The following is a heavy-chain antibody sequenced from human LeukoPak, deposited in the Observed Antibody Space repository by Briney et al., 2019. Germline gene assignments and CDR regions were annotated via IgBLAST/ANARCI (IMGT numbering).Heavy chain of an antibody. Sequence: GGSLRLSCAASGFTFNSYWMSWVRQAPGKGLEWVSYISSSGSTIYYADSVKGRFTISRDNAKNSLYLQMNSLRAEDTAVYYCARGEDWNPVDYWGQGTLVTVSS. V-gene: IGHV3-48*04. J-gene: IGHJ4*02. D-gene: IGHD1-1*01. CDR1: GFTFNSYW. CDR3: ARGEDWNPVDY. CDR2: ISSSGSTI.